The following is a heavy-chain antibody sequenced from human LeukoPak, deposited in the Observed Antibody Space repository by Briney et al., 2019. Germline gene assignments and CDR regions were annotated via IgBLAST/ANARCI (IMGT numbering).Heavy chain of an antibody. J-gene: IGHJ6*02. Sequence: PGGSLRLSCAASGFTFSSYSMNWVRQAPGKGLEWVSFISSSSSYIYYADSVKGRFTISRDNAKNSLYLQMNSLRAEDTAVYYCARDSTIYGMDVWGQGTTVTVSS. V-gene: IGHV3-21*01. CDR1: GFTFSSYS. CDR3: ARDSTIYGMDV. D-gene: IGHD2-2*01. CDR2: ISSSSSYI.